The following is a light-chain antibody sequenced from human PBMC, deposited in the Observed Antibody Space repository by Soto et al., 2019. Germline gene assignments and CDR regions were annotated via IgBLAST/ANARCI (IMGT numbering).Light chain of an antibody. CDR3: QHYNDLPLT. CDR1: QSVVTN. CDR2: GAS. Sequence: EKVVTQSPATLSVSPGERVTLSCRASQSVVTNLAWYQQKPGQAPRLLISGASTRATGIPDRFIGSGSGTEFTLTITSLQSEDFAVYYCQHYNDLPLTFGQGTKVEIK. J-gene: IGKJ1*01. V-gene: IGKV3-15*01.